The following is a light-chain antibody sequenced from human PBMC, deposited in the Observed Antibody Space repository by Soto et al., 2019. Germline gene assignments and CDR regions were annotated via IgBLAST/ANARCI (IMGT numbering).Light chain of an antibody. J-gene: IGKJ1*01. CDR3: QQYNSYST. Sequence: IQMTRSPTTLSASVGDRVTITCRASQSISSWLAWYQQKPGKAPKLLIYDASSLESGVPSRFSGSGSGTEFTLTISSLQPDDFATYYRQQYNSYSTFGQGTKVEIK. CDR1: QSISSW. V-gene: IGKV1-5*01. CDR2: DAS.